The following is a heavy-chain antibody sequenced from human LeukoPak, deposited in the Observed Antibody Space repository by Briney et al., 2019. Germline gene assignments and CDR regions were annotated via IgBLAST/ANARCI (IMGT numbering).Heavy chain of an antibody. V-gene: IGHV1-8*03. J-gene: IGHJ6*03. CDR3: ARDLLGYNNYYMDV. D-gene: IGHD3-10*01. Sequence: ASVKVSCKASGYTFNSYDINWVRQATGQGLEWMGWMNPNSGNTGYAQKFQGRVTITRNTSISTAYMELSSLRSEDTAVYYCARDLLGYNNYYMDVWGKGTTVTVSS. CDR2: MNPNSGNT. CDR1: GYTFNSYD.